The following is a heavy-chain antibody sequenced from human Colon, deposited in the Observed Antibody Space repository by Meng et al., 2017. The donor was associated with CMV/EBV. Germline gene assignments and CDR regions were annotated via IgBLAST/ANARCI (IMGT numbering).Heavy chain of an antibody. V-gene: IGHV4-34*01. CDR3: ARATKSSCWEVLDY. CDR1: GESFSGYY. CDR2: SYYTGST. D-gene: IGHD2-2*01. Sequence: QVQLKQGGAGLLKPSETLSRTCAVYGESFSGYYWTWIRQPPGRGLEWIGESYYTGSTNYSPSLKSRVTISLDTSKNQFSLKLNSVTAADTAVYYCARATKSSCWEVLDYWGHGTLVTVSS. J-gene: IGHJ4*01.